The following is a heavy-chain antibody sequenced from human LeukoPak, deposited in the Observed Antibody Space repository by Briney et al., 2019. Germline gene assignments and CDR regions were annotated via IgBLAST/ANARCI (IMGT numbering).Heavy chain of an antibody. CDR2: IIPIFGTA. Sequence: SVKVSCMASGGTFSSYAISWVRQAPGQGLEWMGGIIPIFGTANYAQKFQGRVTITADESTSTAYMELSSLRSEDTAVYYCARIPPEGPYYYYYGMDVWGKGTTVTVSS. CDR1: GGTFSSYA. CDR3: ARIPPEGPYYYYYGMDV. V-gene: IGHV1-69*13. J-gene: IGHJ6*04. D-gene: IGHD1-14*01.